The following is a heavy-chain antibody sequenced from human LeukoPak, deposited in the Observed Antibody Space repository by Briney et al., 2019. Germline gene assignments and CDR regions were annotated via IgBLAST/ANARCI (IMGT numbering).Heavy chain of an antibody. CDR2: MYYSGST. CDR3: ARPFITMVRGVIVGDAFDI. CDR1: GGSISSYH. J-gene: IGHJ3*02. Sequence: SETLSLTCTVSGGSISSYHWSWIRQPPGKGLEWIGNMYYSGSTNYNPSLRSRVTISVDTSKNQFSLKLSSVTAADTAVYYCARPFITMVRGVIVGDAFDIWGQGTMVTVSS. D-gene: IGHD3-10*01. V-gene: IGHV4-59*01.